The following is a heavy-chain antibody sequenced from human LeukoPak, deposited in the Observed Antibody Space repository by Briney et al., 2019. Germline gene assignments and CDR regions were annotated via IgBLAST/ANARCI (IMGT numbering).Heavy chain of an antibody. D-gene: IGHD3-22*01. Sequence: GGSLRLSCAASGFTFSSYAMSWVRQAPGKGLEWVSAISGSGGSTYYADAVKGRFTISRDNPRNTLYMQMDSLRAEDTALYYRAIMHPYYDGSGYWVQWGQGTLVTVSS. CDR2: ISGSGGST. J-gene: IGHJ4*02. V-gene: IGHV3-23*01. CDR1: GFTFSSYA. CDR3: AIMHPYYDGSGYWVQ.